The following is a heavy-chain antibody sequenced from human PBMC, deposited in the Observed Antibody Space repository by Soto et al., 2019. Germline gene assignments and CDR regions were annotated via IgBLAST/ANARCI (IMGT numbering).Heavy chain of an antibody. V-gene: IGHV3-48*03. CDR1: GFTFGTYE. D-gene: IGHD3-22*01. Sequence: PVGSLRLSCAASGFTFGTYEMNWVRQAPGKGLEWVSYISNSADSIEYADSVKGRFTISRDNAKNSLYLQMNSLRAEDTAIYYCARGGGYDSSGSYQKVRIYWGQGTLVTVSS. CDR2: ISNSADSI. J-gene: IGHJ4*02. CDR3: ARGGGYDSSGSYQKVRIY.